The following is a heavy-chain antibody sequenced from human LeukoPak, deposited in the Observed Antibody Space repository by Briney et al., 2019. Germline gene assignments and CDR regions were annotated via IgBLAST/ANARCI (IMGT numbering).Heavy chain of an antibody. J-gene: IGHJ4*02. CDR1: GYTFTSYY. V-gene: IGHV1-46*01. D-gene: IGHD5-18*01. Sequence: ASLKVSCKASGYTFTSYYMHSVRQAPRQRLEWVGIIKPSGGSTSYAQKFQGRVTMTRDMSKRIVYMEVSSLRSEDTAVYYCARGDTTMVNGFDYWGQGTLVTVSS. CDR2: IKPSGGST. CDR3: ARGDTTMVNGFDY.